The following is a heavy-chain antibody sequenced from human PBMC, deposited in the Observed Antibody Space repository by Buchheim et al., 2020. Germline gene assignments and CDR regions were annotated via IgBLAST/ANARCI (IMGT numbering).Heavy chain of an antibody. CDR2: IFPRDSDM. CDR1: GYTFTEYW. CDR3: VRGSGYCTNTRCYLFDY. D-gene: IGHD2-2*01. V-gene: IGHV5-51*01. Sequence: EVPLVQSGAEVKKPGESLKISCNGSGYTFTEYWIGWVRQMPGKGLEWMGMIFPRDSDMRWSPSFQGQVTISADKSVSSAYLQWSSLKASDSAMYYCVRGSGYCTNTRCYLFDYWGQGTL. J-gene: IGHJ4*02.